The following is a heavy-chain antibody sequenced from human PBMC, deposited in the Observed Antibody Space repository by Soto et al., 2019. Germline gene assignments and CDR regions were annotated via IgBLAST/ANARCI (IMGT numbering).Heavy chain of an antibody. CDR2: INHSGST. CDR1: GGSFSGYY. D-gene: IGHD6-13*01. V-gene: IGHV4-34*01. CDR3: AGSSSWYYDYFDY. Sequence: KPSETLSLTCAVYGGSFSGYYWSWIRQPPGKGLEWIGEINHSGSTNYNPSLKSRVTISVDTSKNQFSLKLSSVTAADTAVYYCAGSSSWYYDYFDYWGQGTLVTVSS. J-gene: IGHJ4*02.